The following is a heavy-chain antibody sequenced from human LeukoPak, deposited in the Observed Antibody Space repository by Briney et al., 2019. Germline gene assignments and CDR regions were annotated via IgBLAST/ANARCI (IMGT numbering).Heavy chain of an antibody. CDR1: GGSISSYY. J-gene: IGHJ4*02. CDR3: ARVSSGWYAYYFDY. CDR2: IYYSGST. Sequence: SETLSLTCTVSGGSISSYYWSWIRQPPGKGLEWIGYIYYSGSTNYNPSPKSRVTISVDTSKNQFSLKLSSVTAADTAVYYCARVSSGWYAYYFDYWGQGTLVTVSS. V-gene: IGHV4-59*01. D-gene: IGHD6-19*01.